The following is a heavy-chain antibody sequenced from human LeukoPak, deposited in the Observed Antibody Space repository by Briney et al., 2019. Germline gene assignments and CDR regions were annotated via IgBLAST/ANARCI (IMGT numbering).Heavy chain of an antibody. V-gene: IGHV4-39*07. CDR1: GGSISSSSYY. Sequence: SETLSLTCTVSGGSISSSSYYWDWIRQPPGKGLEWIGSIYYSGSTYYNPSLKSRVTISVDTSKNQFSLKLSSVTAADTAVYYCASEITMVRGVIIGWFDPWGQGTLVTVSS. CDR3: ASEITMVRGVIIGWFDP. D-gene: IGHD3-10*01. CDR2: IYYSGST. J-gene: IGHJ5*02.